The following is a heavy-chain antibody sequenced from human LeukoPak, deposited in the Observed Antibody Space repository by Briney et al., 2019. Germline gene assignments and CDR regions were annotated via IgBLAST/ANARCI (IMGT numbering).Heavy chain of an antibody. CDR1: GGTFSSYA. Sequence: SVKVSCKASGGTFSSYAISWVRQAPGQGLEWMGGIIPIFGTANYAQKFQGRVTITADESTSTAYMELSSLRSEDTAVYYCARDRHSEYCFDYWGQGTLVTVSS. CDR3: ARDRHSEYCFDY. J-gene: IGHJ4*02. D-gene: IGHD5-18*01. CDR2: IIPIFGTA. V-gene: IGHV1-69*13.